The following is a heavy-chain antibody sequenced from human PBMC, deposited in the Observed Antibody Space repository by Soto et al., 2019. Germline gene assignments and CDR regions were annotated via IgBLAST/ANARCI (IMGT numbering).Heavy chain of an antibody. CDR3: ARLSKVVVAVYGMDV. J-gene: IGHJ6*02. Sequence: GESLKISCKGPGYSFTSYWISWVRQMPGKGLEWMGRIDPSDSYTNYSPSFQGHVTISADKSISTAYLQWSSLKASDTAMYYCARLSKVVVAVYGMDVWGQGTTVTVSS. V-gene: IGHV5-10-1*01. D-gene: IGHD2-15*01. CDR1: GYSFTSYW. CDR2: IDPSDSYT.